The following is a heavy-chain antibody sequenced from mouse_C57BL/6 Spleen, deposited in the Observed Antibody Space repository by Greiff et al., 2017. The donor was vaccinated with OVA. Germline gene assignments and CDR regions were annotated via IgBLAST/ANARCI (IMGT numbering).Heavy chain of an antibody. CDR3: ASSAYYYGSRGAWFAY. CDR2: IDPSDSET. CDR1: GYTFTSYW. Sequence: VQLQQPGAELVRPGSSVKLSCKASGYTFTSYWMHWVKQRPIQGLEWIGNIDPSDSETHYNQKFKDKATLTVDKSSSTAYMQLSSLTSEDSAVYYCASSAYYYGSRGAWFAYWGQGTLVTVSA. V-gene: IGHV1-52*01. J-gene: IGHJ3*01. D-gene: IGHD1-1*01.